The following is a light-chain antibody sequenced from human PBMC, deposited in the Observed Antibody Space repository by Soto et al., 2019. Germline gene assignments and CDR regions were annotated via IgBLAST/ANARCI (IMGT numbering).Light chain of an antibody. CDR3: ISYTDRQSYL. CDR2: AVS. J-gene: IGLJ1*01. V-gene: IGLV2-14*03. Sequence: QSVLTQPASVSGSPGQSITISCSGTSSDIGSYNHVAWYQQFPGKSPKLMIYAVSDRPSGVSDRFSGSKSGITASLTISGLQTEDEADYHCISYTDRQSYLFGSGTKVTAL. CDR1: SSDIGSYNH.